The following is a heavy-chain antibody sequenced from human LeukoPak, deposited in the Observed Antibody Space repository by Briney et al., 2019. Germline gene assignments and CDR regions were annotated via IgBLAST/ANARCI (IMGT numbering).Heavy chain of an antibody. CDR2: ILYSGNS. CDR1: GGSIRSGDYY. J-gene: IGHJ3*02. D-gene: IGHD3-22*01. V-gene: IGHV4-61*08. CDR3: ARWSDSSGYYQNDAFDI. Sequence: SQTLSLTCTVSGGSIRSGDYYWSWIRQPPGKGLEWIGYILYSGNSNYSPSLKSRVTMSVDTSKNQFSLKLTSVTAADTAVYYCARWSDSSGYYQNDAFDIWGQGTMVTVSS.